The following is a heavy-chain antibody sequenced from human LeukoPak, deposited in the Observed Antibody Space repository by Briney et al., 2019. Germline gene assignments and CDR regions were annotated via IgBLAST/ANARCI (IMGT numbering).Heavy chain of an antibody. V-gene: IGHV4-39*07. Sequence: SETLSLTCTVSGGSISSTSYYWGWIRQPPGKGLEWIGSIYYSGATYYNPSLKSRVTISVDTSKNQFSLKLSSVTAADTAVYYCARGYSSGWYGFDYWGQGTLVTVSS. CDR2: IYYSGAT. D-gene: IGHD6-19*01. J-gene: IGHJ4*02. CDR1: GGSISSTSYY. CDR3: ARGYSSGWYGFDY.